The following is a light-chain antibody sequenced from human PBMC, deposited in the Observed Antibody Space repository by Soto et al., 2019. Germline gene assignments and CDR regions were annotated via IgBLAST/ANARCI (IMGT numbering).Light chain of an antibody. Sequence: EIVMTQSPATLSVSPGERASLSCRASQSVGSNLAWYHQKPGQAPRLLMYEASTRATGIPARFSGSGSGTEFTLTISSLQSEDFAVYYCQQYNSWPLTVGGGPKVEIK. V-gene: IGKV3D-15*01. CDR1: QSVGSN. J-gene: IGKJ4*01. CDR2: EAS. CDR3: QQYNSWPLT.